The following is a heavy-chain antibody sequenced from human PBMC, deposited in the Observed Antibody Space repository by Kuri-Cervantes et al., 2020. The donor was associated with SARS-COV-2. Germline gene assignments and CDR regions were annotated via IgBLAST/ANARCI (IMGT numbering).Heavy chain of an antibody. J-gene: IGHJ6*03. Sequence: SETMSLTCTVSGGSISSGNYYWSWIRQPAGKGLEWIGRIYTSGRTNYNPSLTSRVTVSLDTSKNQFSLQLSSVTAADTAVYYCARVGRFLEWLLSVGDYYYYMDVWGKGTTVTVSS. CDR1: GGSISSGNYY. CDR2: IYTSGRT. CDR3: ARVGRFLEWLLSVGDYYYYMDV. D-gene: IGHD3-3*01. V-gene: IGHV4-61*02.